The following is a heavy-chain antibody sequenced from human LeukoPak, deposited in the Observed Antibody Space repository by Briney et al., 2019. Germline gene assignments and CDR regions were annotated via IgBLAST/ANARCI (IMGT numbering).Heavy chain of an antibody. Sequence: GGSLRLSCAASGFTFSSYWMSWVRQAPGKGLEWVANIKRDGSEKYYVDSVKGRFTISRDNTKNSLYLQMNSLRDEDTAVYYCAGPSGESIYAFDIWGQGTMVTVSS. CDR1: GFTFSSYW. CDR3: AGPSGESIYAFDI. V-gene: IGHV3-7*03. J-gene: IGHJ3*02. CDR2: IKRDGSEK. D-gene: IGHD3-10*01.